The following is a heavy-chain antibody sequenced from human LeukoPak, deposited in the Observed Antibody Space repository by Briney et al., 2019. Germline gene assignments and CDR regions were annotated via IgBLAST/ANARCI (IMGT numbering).Heavy chain of an antibody. V-gene: IGHV3-33*08. CDR3: ARDYYDSSGYCFDY. D-gene: IGHD3-22*01. J-gene: IGHJ4*02. Sequence: GRSLRLSCAASGFTFSSYGMHWVRQAPGKGLEWVAVIWYDGSNKYYADSVKGRFTISRDNSKNTLYLQMNSLRDEDTAVYYCARDYYDSSGYCFDYWGQGTLVTVSS. CDR1: GFTFSSYG. CDR2: IWYDGSNK.